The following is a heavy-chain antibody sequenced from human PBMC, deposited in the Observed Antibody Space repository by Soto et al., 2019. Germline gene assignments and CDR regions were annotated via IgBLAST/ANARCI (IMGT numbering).Heavy chain of an antibody. CDR2: IWYDGSNK. CDR1: GFTFSSYG. Sequence: HVQLVESGGGVVQPGRSLRLSCAASGFTFSSYGMHWVRQAPGKGLEWVAVIWYDGSNKYYADSVKGRFTISRDNSKNTLYLQMNSLRAEDTAVYYCARDRYGSGSCLDYWCQGTLVTVSS. V-gene: IGHV3-33*01. CDR3: ARDRYGSGSCLDY. J-gene: IGHJ4*02. D-gene: IGHD3-10*01.